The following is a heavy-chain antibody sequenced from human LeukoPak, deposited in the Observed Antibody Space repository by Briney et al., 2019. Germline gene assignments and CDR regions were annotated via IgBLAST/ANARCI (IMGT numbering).Heavy chain of an antibody. V-gene: IGHV6-1*01. J-gene: IGHJ6*02. CDR2: TYYRSKWYN. D-gene: IGHD5-18*01. CDR3: ARASGGYSYGYVGYYYYGMDV. Sequence: SQTLSLTCAISGDSFSSNSAAWNWIRQSPSRGLEWLGRTYYRSKWYNDYAISVKSRITINPDTSKNQFSLQLNSVTPEDTAVYYCARASGGYSYGYVGYYYYGMDVWGQGTTVSVSS. CDR1: GDSFSSNSAA.